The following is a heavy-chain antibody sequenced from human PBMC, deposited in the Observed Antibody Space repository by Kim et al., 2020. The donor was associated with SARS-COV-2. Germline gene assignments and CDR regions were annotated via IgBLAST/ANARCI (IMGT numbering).Heavy chain of an antibody. V-gene: IGHV3-30*04. D-gene: IGHD6-19*01. Sequence: GGSLRLSCAASGFTFSSYAMHWVRQAPGKGLEWVAVISYDGSNKYYADSAKGRFTISSDNSKNTLNLQMNSLSAEDTAVYDCARASGRGWWIDYWGQGTL. CDR3: ARASGRGWWIDY. CDR2: ISYDGSNK. CDR1: GFTFSSYA. J-gene: IGHJ4*02.